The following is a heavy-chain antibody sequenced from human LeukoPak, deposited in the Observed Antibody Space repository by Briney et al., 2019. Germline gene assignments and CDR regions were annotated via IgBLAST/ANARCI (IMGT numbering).Heavy chain of an antibody. Sequence: ASVKVSCKASGYTFTSYGISWVRQARGQGLEWMGWISAYNGNTNYAQKLQGRVTMTTDTSTSTAYMELRSLRSDDTAVYYCASPTESTVDAFDIWGQGTMVTVSS. D-gene: IGHD4-17*01. CDR3: ASPTESTVDAFDI. V-gene: IGHV1-18*01. J-gene: IGHJ3*02. CDR2: ISAYNGNT. CDR1: GYTFTSYG.